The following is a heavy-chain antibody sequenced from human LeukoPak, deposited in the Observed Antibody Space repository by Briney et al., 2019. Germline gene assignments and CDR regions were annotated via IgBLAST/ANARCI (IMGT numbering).Heavy chain of an antibody. J-gene: IGHJ4*02. V-gene: IGHV4-59*01. Sequence: SETLSLTCTVSGGSISSYYWSWIRQPPGKGLEWIGYIYYSGSTNYNPSLKSRVTISVDTSKNQFSLKLSSVTAADTAVYYCARSSSGVTISGVVIPHFDYWGQGTLVTVSS. CDR1: GGSISSYY. D-gene: IGHD3-3*01. CDR2: IYYSGST. CDR3: ARSSSGVTISGVVIPHFDY.